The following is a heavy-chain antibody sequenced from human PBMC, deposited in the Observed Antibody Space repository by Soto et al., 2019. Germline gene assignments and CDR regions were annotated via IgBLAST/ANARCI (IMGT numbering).Heavy chain of an antibody. CDR1: GGTFSSYA. D-gene: IGHD2-2*01. Sequence: QVQLVQSGAEVKTPGSSVKVACKASGGTFSSYAVSWVRQAPGQGLEWMGRIIPVFGTTNYAQKLQGRVTLTADKSTSTAYMELSSLRAEVTPVYYCATDPIVVVPVAESNWFDPWGQGTLVIVSS. CDR2: IIPVFGTT. CDR3: ATDPIVVVPVAESNWFDP. J-gene: IGHJ5*02. V-gene: IGHV1-69*06.